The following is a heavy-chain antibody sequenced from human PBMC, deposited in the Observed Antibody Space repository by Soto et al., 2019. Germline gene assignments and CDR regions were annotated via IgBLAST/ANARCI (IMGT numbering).Heavy chain of an antibody. D-gene: IGHD2-15*01. J-gene: IGHJ3*02. CDR1: GGSISSYY. Sequence: SETLSLTCTVSGGSISSYYWSWIRQPPGKGLEWIGYIYYSGSTNYNPSLKSRVTISVDTSKNQFSLKLSSVTAADTAVYYCARDGYGSGGSCYSAFDIWGQGKMVPVSS. CDR3: ARDGYGSGGSCYSAFDI. CDR2: IYYSGST. V-gene: IGHV4-59*01.